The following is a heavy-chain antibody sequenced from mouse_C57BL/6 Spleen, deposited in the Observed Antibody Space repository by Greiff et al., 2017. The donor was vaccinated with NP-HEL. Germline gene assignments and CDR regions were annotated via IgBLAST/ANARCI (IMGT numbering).Heavy chain of an antibody. J-gene: IGHJ4*01. Sequence: QVQLQQSGAELARPGALVKLSCKASGYTFTSYGISWVKQRTGQGLEWIGVIYPRSGNTYYNEKFKGKATLTADKSSSTAYMELRSLTSEDSAVYFYARRTTVVAMDCDMDYWGQGTSVTVSS. CDR1: GYTFTSYG. CDR2: IYPRSGNT. D-gene: IGHD1-1*01. CDR3: ARRTTVVAMDCDMDY. V-gene: IGHV1-81*01.